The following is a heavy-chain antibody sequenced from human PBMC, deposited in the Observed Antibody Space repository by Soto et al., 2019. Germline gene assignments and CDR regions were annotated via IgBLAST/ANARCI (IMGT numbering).Heavy chain of an antibody. J-gene: IGHJ4*02. V-gene: IGHV3-23*01. CDR3: AKDEGDYYDSSGYPKLYDY. CDR1: GFTFSSYA. CDR2: ISGSGGST. Sequence: PGGSLRLSCAASGFTFSSYAMSWVRQAPGKGLEWVSAISGSGGSTYYADSAKGRFTISRDNSKNTLYLQMNSLRAEDTAVYYCAKDEGDYYDSSGYPKLYDYWGQGTLVTV. D-gene: IGHD3-22*01.